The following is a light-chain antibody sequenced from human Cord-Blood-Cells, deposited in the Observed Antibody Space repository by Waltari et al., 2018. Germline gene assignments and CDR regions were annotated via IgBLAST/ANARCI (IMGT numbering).Light chain of an antibody. J-gene: IGLJ2*01. CDR2: EGS. Sequence: QSALTPPASVSGSPRQSLTIPCTGTSSYVGSYNLVSWYQHHPGKAPKLMIYEGSKRPAGVSNRFSGSKSGNTASLTISGLQAEDEADYYCCSYAGSSTVVFGGGTKLTVL. CDR3: CSYAGSSTVV. CDR1: SSYVGSYNL. V-gene: IGLV2-23*01.